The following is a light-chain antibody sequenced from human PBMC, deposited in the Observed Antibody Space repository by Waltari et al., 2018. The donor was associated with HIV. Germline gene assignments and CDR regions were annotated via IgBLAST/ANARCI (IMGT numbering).Light chain of an antibody. J-gene: IGLJ1*01. Sequence: QSALTQPASASGSPGQSITISCTGTSRNVGSYNLVSWYQQHPGEAPKRIIYEVTKRPAGVSDRFSGSSSGNTAALTIAGLQAEDEADYYCWSCARSGIRHGFGTGTKGTV. CDR2: EVT. CDR3: WSCARSGIRHG. V-gene: IGLV2-23*02. CDR1: SRNVGSYNL.